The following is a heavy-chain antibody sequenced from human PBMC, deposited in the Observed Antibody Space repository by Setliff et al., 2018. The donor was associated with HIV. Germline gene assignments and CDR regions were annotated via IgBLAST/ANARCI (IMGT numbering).Heavy chain of an antibody. CDR2: TSTYNGNT. J-gene: IGHJ3*02. CDR1: GYTFTNYD. CDR3: ARDRRAVAGTPPDAFDI. Sequence: ASVKVSCKASGYTFTNYDISWVRQAPGQGLEWMGWTSTYNGNTNYAQKLQGRVTMTTGTSTSTAYMELRSLRSDDTAVYYCARDRRAVAGTPPDAFDIWGQGTMVTVSS. D-gene: IGHD6-19*01. V-gene: IGHV1-18*01.